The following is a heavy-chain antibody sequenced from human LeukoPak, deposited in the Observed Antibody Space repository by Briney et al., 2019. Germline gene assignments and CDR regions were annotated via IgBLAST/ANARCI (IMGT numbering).Heavy chain of an antibody. CDR1: GYTFTSYG. D-gene: IGHD3-22*01. CDR2: ISAYNGNT. V-gene: IGHV1-18*01. CDR3: ARDPHYYDSSGRVGWFDP. Sequence: ASVKVSCKASGYTFTSYGISWVRQAPGQGFEWMGWISAYNGNTNYAQKLQGRATMTTDTSTSTAYMELRSLRSDDTAVYYCARDPHYYDSSGRVGWFDPWGQGTLVTVSS. J-gene: IGHJ5*02.